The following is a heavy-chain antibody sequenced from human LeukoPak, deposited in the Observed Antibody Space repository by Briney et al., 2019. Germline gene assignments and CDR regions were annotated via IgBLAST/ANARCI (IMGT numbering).Heavy chain of an antibody. V-gene: IGHV4-34*12. CDR2: IIHSGSN. D-gene: IGHD2-21*02. CDR3: ASLVETYYYGMDV. Sequence: SETLSLNCAVYGGSFSGYYWGWIRQPPGKGLEWIGEIIHSGSNNYNPSLKSRVTISVDTSKNQFSLKLSSVTAADTAVYYCASLVETYYYGMDVWGQGTTVTVSS. CDR1: GGSFSGYY. J-gene: IGHJ6*02.